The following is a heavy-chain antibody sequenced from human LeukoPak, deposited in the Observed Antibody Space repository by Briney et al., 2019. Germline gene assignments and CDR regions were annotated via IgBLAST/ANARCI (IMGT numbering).Heavy chain of an antibody. V-gene: IGHV3-9*01. D-gene: IGHD6-13*01. Sequence: PGGSLRLSCAASGFTFDDYAMHWVRQAPGKGLEWVSGISWNSGSIGYADSVKGRFTISSDNAKNSLYLQMNSLRAEDTALYYCAKAYSSSWYYFDYWGQGTLVTVSS. CDR2: ISWNSGSI. CDR1: GFTFDDYA. CDR3: AKAYSSSWYYFDY. J-gene: IGHJ4*02.